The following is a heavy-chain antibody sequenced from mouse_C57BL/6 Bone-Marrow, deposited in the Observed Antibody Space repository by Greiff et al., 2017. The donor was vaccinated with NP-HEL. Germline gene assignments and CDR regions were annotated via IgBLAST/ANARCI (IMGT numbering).Heavy chain of an antibody. Sequence: EVQLQQSGAELVRPGASVKLSCTASGFNIKDDYMHWVKQRPEQGLEWIGWIDPENGDTEYASKFQGKATITADTSSNTAYLQLSSLTSEDTAIYYCARKLLYYFDYWGQGTTLTVSS. CDR1: GFNIKDDY. V-gene: IGHV14-4*01. CDR3: ARKLLYYFDY. CDR2: IDPENGDT. J-gene: IGHJ2*01.